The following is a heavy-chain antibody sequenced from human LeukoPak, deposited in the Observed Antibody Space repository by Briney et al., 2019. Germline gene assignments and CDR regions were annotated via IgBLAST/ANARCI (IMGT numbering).Heavy chain of an antibody. CDR2: IRPDGDRT. J-gene: IGHJ4*02. Sequence: GGSLRLSCAASGFTFSTYAITWVRQGPGKGLEWVSAIRPDGDRTYYANSVRGRFTISRDNSKDTVYLQISGLRVEDTAVYYCAREQSGTRGWYTVDYWGQGTLVAVSS. CDR3: AREQSGTRGWYTVDY. CDR1: GFTFSTYA. D-gene: IGHD6-19*01. V-gene: IGHV3-23*01.